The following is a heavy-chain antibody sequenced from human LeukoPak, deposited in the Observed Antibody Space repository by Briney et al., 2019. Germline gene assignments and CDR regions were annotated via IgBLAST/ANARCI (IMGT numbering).Heavy chain of an antibody. CDR2: ISWNSGTI. Sequence: GGSLRLSCAASGFIFGDYAMHWVRQAPGKGLEWVSGISWNSGTIAYADSVKGRFTISRDNAKNSLYLQMNSLRAEDMALYYCAKSFGSGSYPLDYWGQGTLVTVSS. CDR1: GFIFGDYA. D-gene: IGHD3-10*01. CDR3: AKSFGSGSYPLDY. V-gene: IGHV3-9*03. J-gene: IGHJ4*02.